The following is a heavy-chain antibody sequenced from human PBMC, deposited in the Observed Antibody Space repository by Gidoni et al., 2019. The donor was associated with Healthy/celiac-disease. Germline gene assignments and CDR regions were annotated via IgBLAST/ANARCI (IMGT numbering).Heavy chain of an antibody. CDR3: ARGGTTRGFYYYYGMDV. Sequence: NPSLKSRVTISVDTSKNQFSLKLSSVTAADTAVYYCARGGTTRGFYYYYGMDVWGQGTTVTVSS. J-gene: IGHJ6*02. V-gene: IGHV4-59*09. D-gene: IGHD4-4*01.